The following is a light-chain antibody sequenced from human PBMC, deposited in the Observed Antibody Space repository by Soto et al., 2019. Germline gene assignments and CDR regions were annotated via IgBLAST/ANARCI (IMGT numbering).Light chain of an antibody. CDR3: SSYTSSSTLV. Sequence: QSALTQPASVSGSPGQSITISCTGTSSDVGGYNYVSWYQQHPGKAPKLMIYDVSNRPSGVSKRFSGYQSGNTASLTISGLQAEDEADYYCSSYTSSSTLVFGGGTKLTVL. CDR2: DVS. CDR1: SSDVGGYNY. V-gene: IGLV2-14*01. J-gene: IGLJ2*01.